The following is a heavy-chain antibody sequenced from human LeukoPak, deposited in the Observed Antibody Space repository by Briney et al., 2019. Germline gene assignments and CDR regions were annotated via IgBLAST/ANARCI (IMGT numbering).Heavy chain of an antibody. V-gene: IGHV3-21*01. CDR2: ISSSSSYI. CDR1: GFTFSSYS. Sequence: SGGSLRLSCAASGFTFSSYSMNWVRQAPGKGLEWVSSISSSSSYIYYADSVKGRFTISRDNAKNSLYLQMNSLRAEDTAVYYCARLDRMITFGGVIEAFDYWGQGTLVTVSS. J-gene: IGHJ4*02. D-gene: IGHD3-16*02. CDR3: ARLDRMITFGGVIEAFDY.